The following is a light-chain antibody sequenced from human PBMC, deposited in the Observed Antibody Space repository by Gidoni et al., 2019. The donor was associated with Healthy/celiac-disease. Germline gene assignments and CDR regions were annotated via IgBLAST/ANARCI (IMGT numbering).Light chain of an antibody. CDR3: QQYGSSPRT. J-gene: IGKJ1*01. CDR1: QSVSSY. CDR2: GAS. V-gene: IGKV3-20*01. Sequence: EIVLTQSPGTLSLSPGERATLSCRASQSVSSYLTWYQQKPGQAPRLLIYGASSRATGIPDRFSGSGSGTDFTLTISRLEPEDFAVYYCQQYGSSPRTFXQXTKVEIK.